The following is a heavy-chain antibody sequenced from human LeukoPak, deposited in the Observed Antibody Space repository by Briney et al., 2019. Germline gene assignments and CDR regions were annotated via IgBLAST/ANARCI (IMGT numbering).Heavy chain of an antibody. V-gene: IGHV1-69*13. CDR3: ARALGGDSGYGMDV. J-gene: IGHJ6*02. CDR2: IIPISGTA. Sequence: GASVKVSCKASGGTFSSYAISWVRQAPGQGLEWMGGIIPISGTANYAQKFQGRVTITADESTSTAYMELSSLRSEDTAVYYCARALGGDSGYGMDVWGQGTTVTVSS. CDR1: GGTFSSYA. D-gene: IGHD4-17*01.